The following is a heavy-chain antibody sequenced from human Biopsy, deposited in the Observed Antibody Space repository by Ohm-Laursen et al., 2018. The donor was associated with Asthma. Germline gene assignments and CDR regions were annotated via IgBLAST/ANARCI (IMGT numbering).Heavy chain of an antibody. CDR3: ARTFHFWSPYHAEHYQL. D-gene: IGHD3-3*02. V-gene: IGHV3-7*01. CDR1: GFTFGDYW. Sequence: SLRLSCAAPGFTFGDYWMSWVRQVPGKGLEWVANIKHDGTEKNHVDSLKGRFTISRDNAKNSLYLQMNSLRAEDTAVYYCARTFHFWSPYHAEHYQLWGQGTLVTVPP. J-gene: IGHJ1*01. CDR2: IKHDGTEK.